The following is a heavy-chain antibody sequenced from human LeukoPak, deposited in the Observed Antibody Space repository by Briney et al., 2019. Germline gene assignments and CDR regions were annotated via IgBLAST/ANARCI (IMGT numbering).Heavy chain of an antibody. CDR2: IYSGGST. D-gene: IGHD3-10*01. Sequence: GGSLRLSCAASGFTVSSNYMSWVRQAPGKGLEWVSVIYSGGSTYYADSVKGRFTISRDNSKNTLYLQMNSLRAEDTAVYYCATSTMVRGGYDYWGQGTLVTVSS. CDR1: GFTVSSNY. V-gene: IGHV3-66*02. J-gene: IGHJ4*02. CDR3: ATSTMVRGGYDY.